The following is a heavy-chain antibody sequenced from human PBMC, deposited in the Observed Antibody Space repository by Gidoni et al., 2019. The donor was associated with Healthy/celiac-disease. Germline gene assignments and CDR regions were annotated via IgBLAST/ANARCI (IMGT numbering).Heavy chain of an antibody. J-gene: IGHJ6*03. D-gene: IGHD2-2*03. CDR1: GFTFSSYA. V-gene: IGHV3-30*04. CDR3: ARSKMDIVVVPAAIPRYYYMDV. Sequence: QVQLVESGGGVVQPGRSLRLSCAASGFTFSSYAMHWVRQAPGKGLEWVAVISYDGSNKYYADSVKGRFTISRDNSKNTLYLQMNSLRAEDTAVYYCARSKMDIVVVPAAIPRYYYMDVWGKGTTVTVSS. CDR2: ISYDGSNK.